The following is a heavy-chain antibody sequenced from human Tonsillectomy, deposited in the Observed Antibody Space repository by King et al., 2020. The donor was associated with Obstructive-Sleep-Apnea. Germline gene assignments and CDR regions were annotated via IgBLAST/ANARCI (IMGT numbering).Heavy chain of an antibody. J-gene: IGHJ4*02. CDR2: ISSSSGTI. V-gene: IGHV3-48*01. CDR1: GFSFSGYS. CDR3: ATDYGFRYFGY. Sequence: EVQLVESGGALVQPGGSLRLSCAASGFSFSGYSMNWVRQAPGMGLEWISYISSSSGTIYYADSVKGRFTISRDNAKNSLYLQMNGLGAEDTAIYYCATDYGFRYFGYWGLGTLVTVSS. D-gene: IGHD3-3*01.